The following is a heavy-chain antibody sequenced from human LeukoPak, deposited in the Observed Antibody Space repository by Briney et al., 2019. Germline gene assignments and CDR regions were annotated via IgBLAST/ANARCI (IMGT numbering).Heavy chain of an antibody. D-gene: IGHD3-10*01. CDR1: GFTFSSYA. Sequence: GGSLRLSCAASGFTFSSYAMHWVRQAPGKGLEWVAVISYDGSNKYYADSVKGRFTISRDNSKNTLYLQMNSLRAEDTAVYYCARSSLGARGPLTGLFDYWGQGTLVTVSS. J-gene: IGHJ4*02. V-gene: IGHV3-30-3*01. CDR2: ISYDGSNK. CDR3: ARSSLGARGPLTGLFDY.